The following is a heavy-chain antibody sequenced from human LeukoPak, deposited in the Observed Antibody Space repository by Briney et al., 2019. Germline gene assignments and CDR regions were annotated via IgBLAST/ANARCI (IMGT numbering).Heavy chain of an antibody. J-gene: IGHJ4*02. V-gene: IGHV1-18*01. D-gene: IGHD6-6*01. CDR2: ISAYNGNT. CDR3: ARDLYPRSSSSPGGY. CDR1: GYTFTSSG. Sequence: ASVRVSCKASGYTFTSSGISWGRQAPGHRREWRGWISAYNGNTNYAQKLQGRLTMTTDTSTSTAYMELRSLRSDDTAVYYCARDLYPRSSSSPGGYWGQGTLVTVSS.